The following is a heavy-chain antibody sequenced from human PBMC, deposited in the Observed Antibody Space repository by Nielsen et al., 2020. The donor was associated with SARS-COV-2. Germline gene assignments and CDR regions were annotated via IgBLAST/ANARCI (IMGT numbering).Heavy chain of an antibody. J-gene: IGHJ4*02. Sequence: ASVKVSCKASGYTFTSYGISWARQAPGQGLEWMGWISAYNGNTNYAQKLQGRVTMTTDTSTSTAYMELRSLRSDDTAVYYCARDTRKKEQQLKQNDYWGQGTLVTVSS. V-gene: IGHV1-18*04. CDR2: ISAYNGNT. D-gene: IGHD6-13*01. CDR1: GYTFTSYG. CDR3: ARDTRKKEQQLKQNDY.